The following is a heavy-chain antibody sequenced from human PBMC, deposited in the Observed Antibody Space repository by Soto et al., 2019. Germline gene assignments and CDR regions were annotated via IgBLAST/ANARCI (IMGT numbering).Heavy chain of an antibody. J-gene: IGHJ6*02. CDR2: IYYSGRT. Sequence: QLLQSGPGLVKPSETLSLTCTVSGGSISSSSFYWGWIRQPPGKGLEWIGSIYYSGRTYYNPSLKSRVTISGLTSKNQFSLRLSSVTAADTAVYYCARTNARSGYYHGMDVWGQGTTVNGSS. CDR3: ARTNARSGYYHGMDV. CDR1: GGSISSSSFY. V-gene: IGHV4-39*01. D-gene: IGHD3-10*01.